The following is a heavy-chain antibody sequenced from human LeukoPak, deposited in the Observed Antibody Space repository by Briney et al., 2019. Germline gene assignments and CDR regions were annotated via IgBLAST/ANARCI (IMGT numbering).Heavy chain of an antibody. CDR1: GFTFSSYA. J-gene: IGHJ6*03. Sequence: GGSLRLSCAASGFTFSSYAMSWVRQAPGKGLEWVSGITWNSDNIEYTDSVKGRFTISRDNAKNSLYLQMNSLRAEDMALYYCAKGGGGRLIYYYYMDVWGKGTTVTVSS. V-gene: IGHV3-9*03. CDR3: AKGGGGRLIYYYYMDV. D-gene: IGHD3-16*01. CDR2: ITWNSDNI.